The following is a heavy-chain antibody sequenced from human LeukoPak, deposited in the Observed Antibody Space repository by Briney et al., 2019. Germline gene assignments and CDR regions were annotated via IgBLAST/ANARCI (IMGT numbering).Heavy chain of an antibody. J-gene: IGHJ4*02. CDR2: IYHSGST. Sequence: SETLTLTCAVSGGSISSSNWWSWVRQPPGKGLEWIGEIYHSGSTNYNPSLKSRVTISVDKSKNQFSLKLSSVTAADTAVYYCARASMVRGVILDYWGQGTLVTVSS. V-gene: IGHV4-4*02. CDR1: GGSISSSNW. D-gene: IGHD3-10*01. CDR3: ARASMVRGVILDY.